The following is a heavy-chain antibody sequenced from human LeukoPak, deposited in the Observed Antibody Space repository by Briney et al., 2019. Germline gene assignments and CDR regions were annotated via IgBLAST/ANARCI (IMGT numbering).Heavy chain of an antibody. D-gene: IGHD3-10*01. CDR2: IYYSGST. Sequence: SETLSLTCTVSGNSISSGDNYWSWIRQPAGKGLEWIGYIYYSGSTNDNPSLKSRVTISVDTSKNQFSLKLSSVTAADTAVYYCARAPGGYGSGSRGAFDIWGQGTMVTVSS. CDR3: ARAPGGYGSGSRGAFDI. CDR1: GNSISSGDNY. J-gene: IGHJ3*02. V-gene: IGHV4-61*10.